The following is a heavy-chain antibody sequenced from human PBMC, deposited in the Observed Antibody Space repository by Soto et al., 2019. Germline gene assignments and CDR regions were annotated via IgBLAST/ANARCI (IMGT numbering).Heavy chain of an antibody. D-gene: IGHD4-17*01. V-gene: IGHV3-7*03. CDR2: IKQDGSEK. CDR3: ARGTSYGPSNYFDY. J-gene: IGHJ4*02. CDR1: GFTFSSYW. Sequence: GGSLRLSCAASGFTFSSYWISWVRQAPGKGLEWVANIKQDGSEKYYVDSVKGRFTISRDNAKNSLYLQMNSLRAEDTAVYYCARGTSYGPSNYFDYWGQGTLVTVSS.